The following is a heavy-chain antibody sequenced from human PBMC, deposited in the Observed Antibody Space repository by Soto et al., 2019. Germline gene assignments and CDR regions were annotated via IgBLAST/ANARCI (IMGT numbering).Heavy chain of an antibody. V-gene: IGHV3-48*03. Sequence: PGGSLRLSCAASGFTFSSFDMNWVRQAPGKGLEWISYISRSGTTISYAGSVKGRFTISRDNSQNSLYLQMNSLRAEDTAVYYCARDRSGDQPLDYWGQGTLVTVSS. CDR1: GFTFSSFD. D-gene: IGHD3-10*01. J-gene: IGHJ4*02. CDR3: ARDRSGDQPLDY. CDR2: ISRSGTTI.